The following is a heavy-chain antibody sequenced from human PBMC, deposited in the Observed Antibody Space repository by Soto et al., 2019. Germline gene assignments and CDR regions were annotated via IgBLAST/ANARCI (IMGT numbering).Heavy chain of an antibody. CDR1: GFTFSCCS. Sequence: GGSLRLSCASSGFTFSCCSMNWVRQAPGKGLEWVSVISWSGDTKYYVDSVKGRFTISRDNAKNSLYLQMNSLRDEDTAVYYCAKYCSSDVCFDYWGQGTLVTVSS. CDR3: AKYCSSDVCFDY. V-gene: IGHV3-48*02. CDR2: ISWSGDTK. J-gene: IGHJ4*02. D-gene: IGHD2-8*01.